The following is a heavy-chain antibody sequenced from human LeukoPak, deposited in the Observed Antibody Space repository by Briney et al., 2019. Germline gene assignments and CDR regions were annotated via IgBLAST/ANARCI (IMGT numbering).Heavy chain of an antibody. D-gene: IGHD1-1*01. CDR3: ARDDRTTGTTWPTGVDV. V-gene: IGHV1-69*13. CDR2: IIPIFGTA. CDR1: GGTFSSYA. J-gene: IGHJ6*02. Sequence: SVKVSCKASGGTFSSYAISWVRQAPGQGLEWMGRIIPIFGTANYAQKFQGRVTITADESTSTAYMELSSLRSEDTAVYYCARDDRTTGTTWPTGVDVWGQGTTVTVSS.